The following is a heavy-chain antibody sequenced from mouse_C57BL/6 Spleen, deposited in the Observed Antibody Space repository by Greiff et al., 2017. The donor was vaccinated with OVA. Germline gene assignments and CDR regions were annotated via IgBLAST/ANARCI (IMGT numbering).Heavy chain of an antibody. CDR1: GYTFTSYW. J-gene: IGHJ1*03. D-gene: IGHD1-1*01. CDR3: ASIYYYGSSSYFDV. V-gene: IGHV1-64*01. CDR2: IHPNSGST. Sequence: QVQLQQPGAELVKPGASVKLSCKASGYTFTSYWMHWVKQRPGQGLEWIGMIHPNSGSTNYNEKFKSKATLTVDKSSSTAYMQLSSLTSEDSAVYYCASIYYYGSSSYFDVWGTGTTVTVSS.